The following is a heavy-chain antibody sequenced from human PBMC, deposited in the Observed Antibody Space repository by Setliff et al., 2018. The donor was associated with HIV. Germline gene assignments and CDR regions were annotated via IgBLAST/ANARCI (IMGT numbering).Heavy chain of an antibody. Sequence: GASVKVSCKASGYSFNTYYIHWIRQAPGQGLEWMGIINPGHGTTHYALQFQDRVTITADYSTDTAQIELRSLRSDDTAVYYCVTAQWTVVLPAPRETHFESWGQGTLVTVSS. J-gene: IGHJ4*02. V-gene: IGHV1-46*02. CDR2: INPGHGTT. CDR3: VTAQWTVVLPAPRETHFES. CDR1: GYSFNTYY. D-gene: IGHD6-19*01.